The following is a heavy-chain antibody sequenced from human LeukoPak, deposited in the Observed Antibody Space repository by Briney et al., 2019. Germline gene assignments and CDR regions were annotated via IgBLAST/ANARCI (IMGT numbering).Heavy chain of an antibody. J-gene: IGHJ4*02. V-gene: IGHV3-7*01. Sequence: GGSLRLSCAASGFTFSTHWMTWVRQAPGKGLEWVANIKQDGSDKYYVDSVKGRFTISRDNAKNSLYLQMNSLRAEDTAVYYCAGFRYSSSAFDYWGQGTLVTVSS. CDR1: GFTFSTHW. CDR3: AGFRYSSSAFDY. D-gene: IGHD6-6*01. CDR2: IKQDGSDK.